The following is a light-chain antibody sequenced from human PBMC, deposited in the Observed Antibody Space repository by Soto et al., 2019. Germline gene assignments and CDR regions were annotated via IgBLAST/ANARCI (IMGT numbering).Light chain of an antibody. Sequence: EIVLTQSPATLSLSPGERATLSCRASQSVSSYLAWYQQKPGQAPRLLIYDASNRATGIPARFSGSGSGTDFTLTISSLEPEDFAVYYCQQSSNWPPVTFGGGTQVEIK. J-gene: IGKJ4*01. CDR2: DAS. CDR1: QSVSSY. CDR3: QQSSNWPPVT. V-gene: IGKV3-11*01.